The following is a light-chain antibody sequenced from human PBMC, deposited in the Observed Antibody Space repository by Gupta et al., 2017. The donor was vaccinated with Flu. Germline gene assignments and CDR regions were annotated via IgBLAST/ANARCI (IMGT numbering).Light chain of an antibody. CDR3: QQDDLSPKT. J-gene: IGKJ1*01. V-gene: IGKV3-20*01. Sequence: EVVLTQSPGTLSLSPGERVTLSCRASQSLSSNYVAWYQQKPGQGPKLLIFGASNRASGTPDRFSGGGSGTDFTLTISRLEPEDFAVYYCQQDDLSPKTFGQGTKVEV. CDR1: QSLSSNY. CDR2: GAS.